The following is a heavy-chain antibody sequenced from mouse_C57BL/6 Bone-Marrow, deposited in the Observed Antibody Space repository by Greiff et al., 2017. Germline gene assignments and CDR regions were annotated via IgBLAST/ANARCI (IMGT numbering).Heavy chain of an antibody. CDR3: AIKTYYGSPHYYAMDY. D-gene: IGHD1-1*01. CDR1: GFTFSDYG. Sequence: EVKLVESGGGLVKPGGSLKLSCAASGFTFSDYGMHWVRQAPEKGLEWVAYISSGSSTIYYADTVKGRFTISRDNAKNTLFLQMTSLRSEDTAMYYYAIKTYYGSPHYYAMDYWGQGTSVTVSS. CDR2: ISSGSSTI. J-gene: IGHJ4*01. V-gene: IGHV5-17*01.